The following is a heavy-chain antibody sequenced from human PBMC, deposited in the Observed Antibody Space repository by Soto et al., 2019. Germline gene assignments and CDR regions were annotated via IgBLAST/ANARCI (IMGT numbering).Heavy chain of an antibody. D-gene: IGHD6-25*01. CDR3: ASPTNAAPGAFDI. Sequence: ASVKVSCKASGYTFTSYGISCVRQAPGQGLEXMGXXSXXNXXXXXAXXLQGRVTMTTDTSTSTAYMELRSLRSDDTAVYYCASPTNAAPGAFDIWGQGTMVTASS. CDR2: XSXXNXXX. CDR1: GYTFTSYG. V-gene: IGHV1-18*01. J-gene: IGHJ3*02.